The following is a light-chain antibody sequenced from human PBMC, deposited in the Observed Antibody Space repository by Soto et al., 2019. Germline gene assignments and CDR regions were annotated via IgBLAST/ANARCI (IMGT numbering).Light chain of an antibody. Sequence: EIVLTQSPGTLSLSPGERATLSCRASQSVSRSFLTWYQQKPGQAPRRLIYSASSRATGIPDRFSGSGSGTDFTLTINRLEPDDFVMYYCQQYKKSTRIFGQGIKVEIK. CDR2: SAS. CDR1: QSVSRSF. CDR3: QQYKKSTRI. J-gene: IGKJ1*01. V-gene: IGKV3-20*01.